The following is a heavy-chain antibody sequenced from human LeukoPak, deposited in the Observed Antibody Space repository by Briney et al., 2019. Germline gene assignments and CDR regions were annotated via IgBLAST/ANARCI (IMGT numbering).Heavy chain of an antibody. J-gene: IGHJ4*02. Sequence: PSETLSLTCTVSGGSISSVSYYWSWIRQPAGKGLEWIGRIYSSGSTNYNPSLKSRVTISVDTSKNQFSLKLRSVTAADTAVYYCARDVKGGSGYVDYWGQGTLVTVSS. CDR3: ARDVKGGSGYVDY. D-gene: IGHD3-22*01. V-gene: IGHV4-61*02. CDR2: IYSSGST. CDR1: GGSISSVSYY.